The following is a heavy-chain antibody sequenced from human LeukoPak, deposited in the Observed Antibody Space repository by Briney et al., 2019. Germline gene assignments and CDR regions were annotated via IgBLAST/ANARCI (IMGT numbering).Heavy chain of an antibody. CDR1: GFTFSSYA. CDR3: ARAIAARQDYYMDV. D-gene: IGHD6-6*01. CDR2: ISYDGSNK. V-gene: IGHV3-30-3*01. J-gene: IGHJ6*03. Sequence: GGPLRLSCAASGFTFSSYAMHWVRQAPGKGLEWVAVISYDGSNKYYADSVKGRFTISRDNSKNTLYLQMNSLRAEDTAVYYCARAIAARQDYYMDVWGKGTTVTVSS.